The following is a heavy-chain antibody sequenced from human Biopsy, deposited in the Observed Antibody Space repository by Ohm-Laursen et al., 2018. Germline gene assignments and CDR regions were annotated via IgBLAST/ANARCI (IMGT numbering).Heavy chain of an antibody. CDR1: GFTFSSHA. D-gene: IGHD1-14*01. Sequence: SLRLSCTASGFTFSSHAMSWVRQAPGKGPEWVGLIKRKTDGGATDYAAPVKGRFTISRDDSKNTLYLQMNSLKTEDTAVYYCTTEVGITYYYYYGMDVWGQGTTVTVSS. V-gene: IGHV3-15*01. CDR3: TTEVGITYYYYYGMDV. CDR2: IKRKTDGGAT. J-gene: IGHJ6*01.